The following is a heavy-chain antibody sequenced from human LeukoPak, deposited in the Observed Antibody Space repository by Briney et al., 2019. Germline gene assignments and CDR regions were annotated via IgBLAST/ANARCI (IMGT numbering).Heavy chain of an antibody. J-gene: IGHJ4*02. V-gene: IGHV3-15*01. Sequence: AGGSLRLSCVASGFTFSDYAMSWVRQAPGKGLEWVGRIKSKTDGGTTDYAAPVKGRFTISRDDSKKTLYLQMNSLKTEDTAVYYCTTDGSGWPWWGQGTLVTVSS. CDR2: IKSKTDGGTT. CDR1: GFTFSDYA. CDR3: TTDGSGWPW. D-gene: IGHD6-19*01.